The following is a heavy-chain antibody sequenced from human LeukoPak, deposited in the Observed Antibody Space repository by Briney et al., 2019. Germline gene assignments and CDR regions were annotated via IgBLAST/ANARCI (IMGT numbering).Heavy chain of an antibody. CDR1: GFTFDDYG. CDR2: ISGSGGST. D-gene: IGHD4-17*01. CDR3: AKDHPFGDLDYFDY. V-gene: IGHV3-23*01. Sequence: GGSLRLSCAASGFTFDDYGMSWVRQAPGKGLEWVSAISGSGGSTYYADSVKGRFTISRDNSKNTLYLQMNSLRAEDTAVYYCAKDHPFGDLDYFDYWGKGTLVTVS. J-gene: IGHJ4*02.